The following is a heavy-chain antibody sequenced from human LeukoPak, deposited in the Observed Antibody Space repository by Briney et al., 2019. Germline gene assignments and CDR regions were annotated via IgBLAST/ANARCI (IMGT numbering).Heavy chain of an antibody. D-gene: IGHD4-11*01. CDR3: ARGFYSPHH. V-gene: IGHV4-39*01. J-gene: IGHJ5*02. Sequence: SETLSLTCTVSGGSISSSSYYWGWIRQPPGKGLGWIGSIYYSGSTYYNPSLKSRVTISVDTSKNQFSLKVSSVTAADTAVYYCARGFYSPHHWGQGTLVTVSS. CDR1: GGSISSSSYY. CDR2: IYYSGST.